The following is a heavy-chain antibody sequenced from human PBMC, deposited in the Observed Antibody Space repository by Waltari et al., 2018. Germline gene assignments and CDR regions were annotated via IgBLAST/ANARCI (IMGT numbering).Heavy chain of an antibody. CDR3: ARTYGSGSYFYYYYYMDV. V-gene: IGHV4-34*01. Sequence: QVQLQQWGAGLLKPSETLSLTCAVYGGSFSGYYWSWIRQPPGKGLEWIGEINHSGSTNYNPSLKSRVTISVDTSKNQFSLKLSSVTAADTAVYYCARTYGSGSYFYYYYYMDVWGKGTTVTISS. CDR2: INHSGST. J-gene: IGHJ6*03. CDR1: GGSFSGYY. D-gene: IGHD3-10*01.